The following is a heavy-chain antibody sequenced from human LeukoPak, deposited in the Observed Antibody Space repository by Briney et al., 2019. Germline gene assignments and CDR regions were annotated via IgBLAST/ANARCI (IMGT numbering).Heavy chain of an antibody. CDR2: IYSSGST. V-gene: IGHV4-4*07. Sequence: SETLSLTCAVYGGSFSGYYWSWIRQPAGKGLEWIGRIYSSGSTTYNPSLKSRVTMSIDTSKNQFSLKLSFVTAADTAVYYCARDSGTTGEVKFDPWGQGTLVTVSS. J-gene: IGHJ5*02. CDR1: GGSFSGYY. D-gene: IGHD3-10*01. CDR3: ARDSGTTGEVKFDP.